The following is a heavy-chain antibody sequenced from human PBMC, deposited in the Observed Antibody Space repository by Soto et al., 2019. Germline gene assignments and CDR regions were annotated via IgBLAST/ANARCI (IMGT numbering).Heavy chain of an antibody. V-gene: IGHV4-59*01. CDR1: GGSISSYY. D-gene: IGHD3-9*01. CDR2: IYYSGST. J-gene: IGHJ4*02. Sequence: SETLSLTCTVSGGSISSYYWSWIRQPPGKGLEWIGYIYYSGSTNYNPSLKSRVTISVDTSKNQFSLKLSSVTAADTAVYYCASGGIYYDILTGYYPQSLFDYWGQGTLVTVSS. CDR3: ASGGIYYDILTGYYPQSLFDY.